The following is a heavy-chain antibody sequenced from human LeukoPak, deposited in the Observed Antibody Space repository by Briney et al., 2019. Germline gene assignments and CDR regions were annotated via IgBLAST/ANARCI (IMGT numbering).Heavy chain of an antibody. D-gene: IGHD3-22*01. J-gene: IGHJ3*02. CDR2: IYTSGST. CDR1: GGSISSYY. Sequence: PSETLSLTCTVSGGSISSYYWSWIRQPAGKGLEWIGRIYTSGSTNYNPSLKSRVTMSVDTSKNQFSLKLSSVTAADTAVYYCARGRDYYDSSGPDAFDIWGQGTMVTVSS. CDR3: ARGRDYYDSSGPDAFDI. V-gene: IGHV4-4*07.